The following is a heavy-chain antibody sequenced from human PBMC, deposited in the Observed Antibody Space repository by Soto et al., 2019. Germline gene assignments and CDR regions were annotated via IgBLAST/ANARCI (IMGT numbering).Heavy chain of an antibody. J-gene: IGHJ6*02. D-gene: IGHD5-18*01. CDR1: GFAFNNYG. V-gene: IGHV1-18*01. CDR2: ISAYNGNT. CDR3: ARDGVDTATGYYYGMDV. Sequence: ASVKVSCKASGFAFNNYGFNWVRQAPGRGLQWMGWISAYNGNTNYAQKLQGRVTMTTDTSTITAYIELRSLRSDDTAVYYCARDGVDTATGYYYGMDVWGQGTTVTVSS.